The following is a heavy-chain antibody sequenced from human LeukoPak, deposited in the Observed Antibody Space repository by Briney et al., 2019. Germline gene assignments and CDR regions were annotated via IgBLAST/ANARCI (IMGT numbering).Heavy chain of an antibody. J-gene: IGHJ4*02. D-gene: IGHD2-15*01. CDR3: AKQLGYCSDGSCYFPY. Sequence: GGSLRLSCAASGFTVSNNYMNWVRRAPGKGLEWVSVIYSGGSTYYADSVKGRFTISRDNSKNTLYLQMNSLRAEDTAVYYCAKQLGYCSDGSCYFPYWGQGTLVTVSS. V-gene: IGHV3-66*04. CDR1: GFTVSNNY. CDR2: IYSGGST.